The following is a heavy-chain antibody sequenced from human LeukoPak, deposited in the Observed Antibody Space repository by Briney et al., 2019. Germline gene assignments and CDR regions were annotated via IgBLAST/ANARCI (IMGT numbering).Heavy chain of an antibody. CDR1: GYSISSGYY. J-gene: IGHJ4*02. D-gene: IGHD1-26*01. Sequence: SETLSLTCTVSGYSISSGYYWSWIRQPPRKRLEWIGEITESGSTNYNPSLKSRITVSVDTSKNQFSLKLSSVTAADTAVYYCARHLGGHSGSYPYFDYWGQGTLVTVSS. CDR2: ITESGST. CDR3: ARHLGGHSGSYPYFDY. V-gene: IGHV4-38-2*02.